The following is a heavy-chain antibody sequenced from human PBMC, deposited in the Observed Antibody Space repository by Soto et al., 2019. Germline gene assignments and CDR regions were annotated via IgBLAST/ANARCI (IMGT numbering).Heavy chain of an antibody. J-gene: IGHJ5*02. CDR3: ARYYNGSGYSWFDP. CDR1: GYTFTSYG. Sequence: QVQLVQSGAEVKKPGASVKVSCKASGYTFTSYGISWVRQAPGQGREWMGWISTYNGNTNYAQKFQGRVTMTTDTATRTAYMELRSLGSDDTAVYYCARYYNGSGYSWFDPWGQGTLVTVSS. V-gene: IGHV1-18*04. D-gene: IGHD3-22*01. CDR2: ISTYNGNT.